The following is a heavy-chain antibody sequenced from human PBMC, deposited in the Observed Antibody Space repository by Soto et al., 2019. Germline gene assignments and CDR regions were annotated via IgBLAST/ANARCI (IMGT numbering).Heavy chain of an antibody. CDR1: GFTFSTYA. J-gene: IGHJ6*03. CDR3: TKTPRSYYYYMDV. Sequence: VQVLESGGGLVQPGGSLRLSCVASGFTFSTYAMNWVRQAPGKGLEWVSGISGSGSDRYYADSVRGRFTISRDNSNNTLNLQMDSLRAEDTAIYYCTKTPRSYYYYMDVWGKGTTVTVS. CDR2: ISGSGSDR. V-gene: IGHV3-23*01. D-gene: IGHD3-10*01.